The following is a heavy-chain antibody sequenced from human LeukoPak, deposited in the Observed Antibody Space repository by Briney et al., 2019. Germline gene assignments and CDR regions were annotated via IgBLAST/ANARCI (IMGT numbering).Heavy chain of an antibody. CDR2: IGGSGGST. J-gene: IGHJ3*02. D-gene: IGHD2-15*01. CDR1: GFTFNSYA. V-gene: IGHV3-23*01. Sequence: GGSLRLSCAASGFTFNSYAMSWVRQAPEKGLEWVSTIGGSGGSTYYADSVKGRFTVSRDNSKNTLYLQMNSLRAEDTAVYYCAARVVEDAFDIWGQGTMVTVSS. CDR3: AARVVEDAFDI.